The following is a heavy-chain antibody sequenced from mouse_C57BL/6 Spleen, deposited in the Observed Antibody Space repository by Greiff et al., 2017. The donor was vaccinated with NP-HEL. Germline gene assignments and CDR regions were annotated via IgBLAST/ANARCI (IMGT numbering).Heavy chain of an antibody. CDR3: AREGPSYGSSYWYFDV. D-gene: IGHD1-1*01. Sequence: EVKVEESGPGMVKPSQSLSLTCTVTGYSITSGYDWHWIRHFPGNKLEWMGYISYSGSTNYNPSLKSRISITHDTSKNHFFLKLNSVTTEDTATYYCAREGPSYGSSYWYFDVWGTGTTVTVSS. V-gene: IGHV3-1*01. CDR1: GYSITSGYD. J-gene: IGHJ1*03. CDR2: ISYSGST.